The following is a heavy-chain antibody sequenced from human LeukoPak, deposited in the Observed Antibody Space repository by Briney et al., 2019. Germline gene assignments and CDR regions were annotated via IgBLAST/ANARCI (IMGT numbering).Heavy chain of an antibody. D-gene: IGHD2-2*02. V-gene: IGHV3-23*01. CDR1: GGSISSYH. CDR2: ISWNSGSI. CDR3: AKDSIVVVPAAIGPG. Sequence: PSETLSLTCTVSGGSISSYHWRWIRQPPGKGLEWVSGISWNSGSIGYADSVKGRFTISRDNSKNTLYPQMNSLRAEDTAVYYCAKDSIVVVPAAIGPGWGQGTLVTVSS. J-gene: IGHJ4*02.